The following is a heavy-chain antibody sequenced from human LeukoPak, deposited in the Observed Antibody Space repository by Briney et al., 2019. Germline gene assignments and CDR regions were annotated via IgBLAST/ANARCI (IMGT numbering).Heavy chain of an antibody. CDR3: ARGPYGDYGSDY. CDR1: GFTFSNYE. CDR2: ISSSSSYI. J-gene: IGHJ4*02. V-gene: IGHV3-21*01. Sequence: GGSLRLSCAASGFTFSNYEMNWVRQAPGKGLEWVSSISSSSSYIYYADSVKGRFTISRDNAKNSLYLQINSLRAEDTAVYYCARGPYGDYGSDYWGQGTLVTVSS. D-gene: IGHD4-17*01.